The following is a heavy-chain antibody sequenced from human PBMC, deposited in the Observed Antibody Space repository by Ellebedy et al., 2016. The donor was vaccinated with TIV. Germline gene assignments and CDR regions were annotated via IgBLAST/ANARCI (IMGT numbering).Heavy chain of an antibody. V-gene: IGHV4-59*08. CDR1: GGSISSYY. CDR2: IYYSGGA. CDR3: ARTDPWQPIDD. D-gene: IGHD2-21*02. Sequence: MPSETLSLTCTVSGGSISSYYWSWIRQPPGKGLEWIGHIYYSGGAKYNPSLKSRVTISVDTSKNQFSLNLRTVTAADTAVYYCARTDPWQPIDDWGQGILVSVSS. J-gene: IGHJ4*02.